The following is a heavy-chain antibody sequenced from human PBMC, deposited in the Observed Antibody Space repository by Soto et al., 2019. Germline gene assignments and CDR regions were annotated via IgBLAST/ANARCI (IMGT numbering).Heavy chain of an antibody. Sequence: QVQLGQSGGEVKKPGASVKVSCQASGYTFSDYAISWVRQAPGQGLEWMGWISASTRNTDQAQNFQGRVIMTLDTSTNTAYMELRSLRSDDTAVYYCVRCYCSVGSCYACWHFDLWGRGTLVTVSS. CDR2: ISASTRNT. V-gene: IGHV1-18*01. D-gene: IGHD2-15*01. J-gene: IGHJ2*01. CDR1: GYTFSDYA. CDR3: VRCYCSVGSCYACWHFDL.